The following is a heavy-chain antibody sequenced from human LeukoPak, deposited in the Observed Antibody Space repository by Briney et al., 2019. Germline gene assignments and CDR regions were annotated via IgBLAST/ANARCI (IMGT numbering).Heavy chain of an antibody. CDR1: GFTFSDYY. Sequence: PGGSLRLSCAASGFTFSDYYMSWIRQAPGKGLKWVSYISSSSSYTNYADSVKGRFTISRDNAKNSLYLQMNSLRAEDTAVYYCARAGYYGSDPDYWGQGTLVTVSS. CDR3: ARAGYYGSDPDY. J-gene: IGHJ4*02. D-gene: IGHD3-10*01. CDR2: ISSSSSYT. V-gene: IGHV3-11*06.